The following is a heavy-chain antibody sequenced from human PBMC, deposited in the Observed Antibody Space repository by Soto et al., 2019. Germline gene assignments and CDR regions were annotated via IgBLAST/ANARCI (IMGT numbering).Heavy chain of an antibody. Sequence: ASVKVSCKASGFTFTTYTIHWVRQAPGQGLEWMGWVNAGSSNTKYSQKFQGRVTITRDTSASTAYMGLSDLRAEDTAVYYCARDPGYCTSTNCFAHFDNWVQGTLVTVSS. CDR3: ARDPGYCTSTNCFAHFDN. CDR2: VNAGSSNT. CDR1: GFTFTTYT. J-gene: IGHJ4*02. V-gene: IGHV1-3*01. D-gene: IGHD2-2*01.